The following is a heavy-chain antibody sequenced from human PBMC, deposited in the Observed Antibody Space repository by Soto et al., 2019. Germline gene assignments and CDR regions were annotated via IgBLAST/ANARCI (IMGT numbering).Heavy chain of an antibody. CDR1: GYTFSTYG. V-gene: IGHV1-18*04. Sequence: AASVKVSCKASGYTFSTYGISWVRQAPGQGLEWMGWTGAYNGNRNYEQKFQGRVIMSTDTSTSTAYMELRSLRSDDTAVYYCARGGGIYSSAWPIDYWGQGTLVTVSS. CDR3: ARGGGIYSSAWPIDY. CDR2: TGAYNGNR. D-gene: IGHD6-25*01. J-gene: IGHJ4*02.